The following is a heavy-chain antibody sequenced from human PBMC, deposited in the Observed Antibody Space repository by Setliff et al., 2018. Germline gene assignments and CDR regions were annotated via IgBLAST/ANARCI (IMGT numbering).Heavy chain of an antibody. D-gene: IGHD3-22*01. J-gene: IGHJ4*02. CDR2: IYHDGPSV. CDR3: ARDDPNHYDVSGYSVGYFDY. CDR1: GVSINSLNW. Sequence: PSETLSLTCAVSGVSINSLNWWTWVRQSPGKGLEWIGYIYHDGPSVHYNPSLKSRVTMSVDKSRNQFSLRLQSVTAADTAVYFCARDDPNHYDVSGYSVGYFDYWGLGTPVTVSS. V-gene: IGHV4-4*02.